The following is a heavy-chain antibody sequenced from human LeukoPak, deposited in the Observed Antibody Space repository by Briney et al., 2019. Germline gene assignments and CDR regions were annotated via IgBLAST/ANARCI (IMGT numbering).Heavy chain of an antibody. CDR3: ARGLNYDSSGYYSLDWYFDL. CDR1: GGSISSYY. V-gene: IGHV4-59*06. CDR2: IYYSGST. J-gene: IGHJ2*01. D-gene: IGHD3-22*01. Sequence: SETLSLTCTVSGGSISSYYWSWIRQHPGKGLEWIGYIYYSGSTYYNPSLKSRVTISVDTSKNQFSLKLSSVTAADTAVYYCARGLNYDSSGYYSLDWYFDLWGRGTLVTVSS.